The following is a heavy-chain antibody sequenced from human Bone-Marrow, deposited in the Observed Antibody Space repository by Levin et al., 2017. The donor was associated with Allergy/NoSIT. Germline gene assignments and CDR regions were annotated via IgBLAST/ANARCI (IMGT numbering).Heavy chain of an antibody. J-gene: IGHJ4*02. CDR3: ATSYGSGNYGFNWGY. Sequence: GESLKISCEVSGFNFSNYGMTWVRQAPGKGLEWVSTISGGGAHTFSADSVKGRFTITADNSKNTLSLQMSNLTAEDTAVYYCATSYGSGNYGFNWGYWGQGTLVTVSS. V-gene: IGHV3-23*01. CDR1: GFNFSNYG. CDR2: ISGGGAHT. D-gene: IGHD3-10*01.